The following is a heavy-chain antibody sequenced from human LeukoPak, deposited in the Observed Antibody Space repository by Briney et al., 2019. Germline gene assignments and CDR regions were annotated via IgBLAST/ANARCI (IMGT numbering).Heavy chain of an antibody. CDR3: ARRDRISAAGFDY. D-gene: IGHD6-13*01. CDR2: IFYSGGT. V-gene: IGHV4-39*01. Sequence: SETLSLTCIVSGASISSNTYYWAWIRQAPGKGREWIGNIFYSGGTYYNPSLKSRVTISVDTSKNQFSLKVGSVTAADTAVYYCARRDRISAAGFDYWGQGTLVTVSS. CDR1: GASISSNTYY. J-gene: IGHJ4*02.